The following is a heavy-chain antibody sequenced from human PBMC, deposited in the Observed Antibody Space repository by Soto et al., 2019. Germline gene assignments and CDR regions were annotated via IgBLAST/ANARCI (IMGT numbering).Heavy chain of an antibody. V-gene: IGHV3-72*01. J-gene: IGHJ6*02. D-gene: IGHD2-21*01. CDR1: GFTSSDHY. Sequence: EVQLVESGGGLVQPGGSLRLSCAASGFTSSDHYMDWVPQATGKGLEWVGRIRNKVNSYTTEYAASVKGRFTVSRDDSKNSVYLQMNSLKTEDTAVYYCARHIPYHGKDVWGQGTTVTVSS. CDR3: ARHIPYHGKDV. CDR2: IRNKVNSYTT.